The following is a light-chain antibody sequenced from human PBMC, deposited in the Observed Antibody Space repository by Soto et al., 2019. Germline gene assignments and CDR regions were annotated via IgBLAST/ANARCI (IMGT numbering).Light chain of an antibody. V-gene: IGKV3-15*01. J-gene: IGKJ2*01. Sequence: ELVMTQSPATLSVSPGERAALSCRASQSVSSNFAWYQQKPGQAPRLLIYSASTRATGIPARFSGSGSGTEFTLTISSLQSEDFAVYYCQQYNKWPYTFGQGTKLEIK. CDR3: QQYNKWPYT. CDR1: QSVSSN. CDR2: SAS.